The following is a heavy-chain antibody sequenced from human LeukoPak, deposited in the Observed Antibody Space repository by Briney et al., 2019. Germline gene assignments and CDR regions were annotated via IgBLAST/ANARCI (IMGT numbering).Heavy chain of an antibody. CDR1: GFTFSSYW. CDR3: ARVHTNYYDSSDYDAFDI. J-gene: IGHJ3*02. V-gene: IGHV3-74*01. CDR2: INSDGSST. Sequence: GGSLRLSCAASGFTFSSYWMHWVRQAPGKGLVWVPRINSDGSSTSYADSVKGRFTISRDNAKNTLYLQMNSLRAEDTAVYYCARVHTNYYDSSDYDAFDIWGQGTMVTVSS. D-gene: IGHD3-22*01.